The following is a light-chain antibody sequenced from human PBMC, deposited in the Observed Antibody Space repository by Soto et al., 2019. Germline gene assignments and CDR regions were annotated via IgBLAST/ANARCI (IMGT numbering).Light chain of an antibody. V-gene: IGLV2-14*01. J-gene: IGLJ1*01. Sequence: QSVLTQPASLSESPGQSITISCPGTSSDVGGYNYVSWYQQHPGKAPKLMIYDVSNRPSGVSNRLSGSKSGNTASLTISGLQAEDEADYYCSSYTSSSPWVFGTGTKVTVL. CDR2: DVS. CDR3: SSYTSSSPWV. CDR1: SSDVGGYNY.